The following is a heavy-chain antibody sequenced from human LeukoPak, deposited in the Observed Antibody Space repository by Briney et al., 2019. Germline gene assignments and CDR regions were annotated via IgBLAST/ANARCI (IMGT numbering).Heavy chain of an antibody. CDR1: GGSISSSSYY. CDR2: IYYSGST. J-gene: IGHJ3*02. D-gene: IGHD5-18*01. Sequence: SETLSLTCTVSGGSISSSSYYWGWIRQPPGKGLEWIGSIYYSGSTYYNPSLKSRVTISVDTSKNQFPLKLSSVTAADTAVYYCARLQAAMVTFFAFDIWGQGTMVTVSS. CDR3: ARLQAAMVTFFAFDI. V-gene: IGHV4-39*01.